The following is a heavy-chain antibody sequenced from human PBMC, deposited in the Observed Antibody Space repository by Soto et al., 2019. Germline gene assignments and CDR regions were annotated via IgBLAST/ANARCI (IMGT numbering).Heavy chain of an antibody. CDR3: ARESLVTGTRHFDY. V-gene: IGHV4-4*02. Sequence: SETLSLTCAVSSGSISTDYWWSWVRQPPGKGLEWIGEVHRSGTTNYIQSLKSRVTMARDTSISTAYMELSGLRSDDTAVYYCARESLVTGTRHFDYWGQGTLVTVSS. CDR2: VHRSGTT. J-gene: IGHJ4*02. D-gene: IGHD1-7*01. CDR1: SGSISTDYW.